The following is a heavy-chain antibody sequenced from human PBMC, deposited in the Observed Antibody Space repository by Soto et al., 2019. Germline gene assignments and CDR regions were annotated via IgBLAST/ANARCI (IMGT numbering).Heavy chain of an antibody. D-gene: IGHD1-7*01. CDR3: ASRDPGTSVDY. J-gene: IGHJ4*02. V-gene: IGHV4-4*02. CDR1: GGSFTSNNW. CDR2: IYRTGST. Sequence: TSETLSLTCAVSGGSFTSNNWWTWVRQPPGQGLEWIGEIYRTGSTNYNPSLKSRVTISLDKSENQFSLKVTSLSAADTAVYYCASRDPGTSVDYWGQGTLVTVSS.